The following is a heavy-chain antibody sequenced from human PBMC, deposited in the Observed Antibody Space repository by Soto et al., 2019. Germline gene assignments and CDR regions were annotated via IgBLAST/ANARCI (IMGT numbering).Heavy chain of an antibody. J-gene: IGHJ4*02. D-gene: IGHD3-10*01. V-gene: IGHV1-69*19. CDR2: ITPMFGAA. CDR3: AREVQVHTPAFVY. CDR1: GGTFNTYA. Sequence: QGQLVQSGAEMKKPGSSVKVACQSSGGTFNTYAMNWERQAPGQGPEWMGAITPMFGAANDAPKVQGRVTLTADEATGTSSMQLSSLTSAVTALFFCAREVQVHTPAFVYWGQGNLVTVSS.